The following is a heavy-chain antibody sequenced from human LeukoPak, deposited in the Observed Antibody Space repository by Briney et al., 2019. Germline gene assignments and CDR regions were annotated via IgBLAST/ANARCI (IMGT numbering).Heavy chain of an antibody. Sequence: SVKVSCKASGGTFSSYTISWVRQAPGQGLEWMGRIIPILGIANYAQKFQGRVTITADKSTSTAYMELSSLRSEDTAVYYCARDSSGWYGNWFDRWGQGTLVTVSS. CDR3: ARDSSGWYGNWFDR. V-gene: IGHV1-69*04. D-gene: IGHD6-19*01. CDR2: IIPILGIA. J-gene: IGHJ5*02. CDR1: GGTFSSYT.